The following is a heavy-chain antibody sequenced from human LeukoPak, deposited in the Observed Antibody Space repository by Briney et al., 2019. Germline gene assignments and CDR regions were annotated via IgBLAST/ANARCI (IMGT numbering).Heavy chain of an antibody. CDR2: ISAYNGNT. Sequence: ASVKVSCKASGYTFTSYGISWVRQAPGQGLEWMGWISAYNGNTNYAQKLQGRVTMTTDTSTNTAYMELRSLRSDDTAVYYCARDSYDSSGSYFFLKLLDYWGQGTLVTVSS. V-gene: IGHV1-18*01. CDR1: GYTFTSYG. CDR3: ARDSYDSSGSYFFLKLLDY. D-gene: IGHD3-22*01. J-gene: IGHJ4*02.